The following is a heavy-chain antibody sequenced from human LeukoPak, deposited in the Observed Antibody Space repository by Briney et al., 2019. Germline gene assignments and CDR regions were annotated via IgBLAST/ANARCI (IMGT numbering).Heavy chain of an antibody. CDR3: ARGVYSSDY. CDR1: GFTFSSYS. V-gene: IGHV3-21*01. CDR2: ISSRSSYI. D-gene: IGHD6-13*01. J-gene: IGHJ4*02. Sequence: GGSLRLSCAASGFTFSSYSMNWVRQAPGKGLEWVSSISSRSSYIYYADSVKGRFTISRDNAKNSLYLQMNSLRAEDTAVYYCARGVYSSDYWGQGTLVTVSS.